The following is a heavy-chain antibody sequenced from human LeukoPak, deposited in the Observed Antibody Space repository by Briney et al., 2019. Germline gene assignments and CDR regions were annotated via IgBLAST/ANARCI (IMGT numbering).Heavy chain of an antibody. CDR1: GYSISSGYY. CDR3: ARGNDYYDFWSGYPPYFDY. D-gene: IGHD3-3*01. Sequence: SETLSLTCAVSGYSISSGYYRGCLRQPPGKGQEWIGSIYHSGSTYYNPSLKSRVTISVDTSKNQFSLKLSSVTAADTAVYYCARGNDYYDFWSGYPPYFDYWGQGTLVTVSS. CDR2: IYHSGST. J-gene: IGHJ4*02. V-gene: IGHV4-38-2*01.